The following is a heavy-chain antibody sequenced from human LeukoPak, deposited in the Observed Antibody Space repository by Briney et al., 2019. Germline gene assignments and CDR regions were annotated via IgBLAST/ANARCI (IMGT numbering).Heavy chain of an antibody. CDR1: GFTFSDYY. CDR3: ARVVVTATEYYFDY. CDR2: ISSSGSTI. Sequence: PGGSLRLSCAASGFTFSDYYMSWIRQAPGKGLEWVSYISSSGSTIYYADSVKGRFAISRDNAKNSLYLQMNSLRAEDTAVYYCARVVVTATEYYFDYWGQGTLVTVSS. D-gene: IGHD2-21*02. V-gene: IGHV3-11*01. J-gene: IGHJ4*02.